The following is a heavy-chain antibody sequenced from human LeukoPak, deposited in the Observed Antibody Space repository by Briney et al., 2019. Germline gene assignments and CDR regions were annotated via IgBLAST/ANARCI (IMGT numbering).Heavy chain of an antibody. CDR3: AKAKPATRFRLDY. CDR1: GFTFSDYA. Sequence: GGSLRLSCTASGFTFSDYAMSWVREAPGKGLEWVSAISGSGGSTNNTGSVKGRFTISRDNSKNTLYLQMNSLRAEDTAVYYCAKAKPATRFRLDYWGQGTLVTVSS. J-gene: IGHJ4*02. D-gene: IGHD1-14*01. V-gene: IGHV3-23*01. CDR2: ISGSGGST.